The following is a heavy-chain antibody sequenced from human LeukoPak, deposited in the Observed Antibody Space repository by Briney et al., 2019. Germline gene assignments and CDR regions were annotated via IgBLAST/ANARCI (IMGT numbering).Heavy chain of an antibody. CDR3: GIEQWLWDY. D-gene: IGHD6-19*01. J-gene: IGHJ4*02. V-gene: IGHV3-30*03. CDR2: ISYDGSSK. CDR1: RFTFSNYG. Sequence: GGSLRLSCAASRFTFSNYGMHWVRQAPGKGLEWVAVISYDGSSKYYADFVKGRFTISRDNSKNTLYLQMNSLRAEDTAMYYCGIEQWLWDYWGQGTLVTVSS.